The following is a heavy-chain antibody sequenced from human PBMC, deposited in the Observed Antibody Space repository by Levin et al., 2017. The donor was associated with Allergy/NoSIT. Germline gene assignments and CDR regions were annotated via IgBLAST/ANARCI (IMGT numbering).Heavy chain of an antibody. CDR3: TTAGGYLGSPYDFRP. Sequence: GESLKISCAGSGFTFSDAWMRWVRQAPGKGLEWIGRIKNENHAATADYAAPVKDRFTVSRDDSRNMMFLEMNSLKTEDTAVYYCTTAGGYLGSPYDFRPWGPGALVIVSS. V-gene: IGHV3-15*01. J-gene: IGHJ1*01. CDR1: GFTFSDAW. D-gene: IGHD5-12*01. CDR2: IKNENHAATA.